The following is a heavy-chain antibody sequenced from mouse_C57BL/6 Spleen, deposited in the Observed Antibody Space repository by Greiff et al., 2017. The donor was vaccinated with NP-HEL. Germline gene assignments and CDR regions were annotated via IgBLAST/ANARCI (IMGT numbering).Heavy chain of an antibody. Sequence: VQLQQSGPELVKPGASVKISCKASGYTFTDYYMNWVKQSHGKSLEWIGDINPNNGGTSYNQKFKGKATLTVDKSSSTAYMELRSLTSEDSAVYYCARGNDGYYPFAYWGQGTLVTVSA. CDR3: ARGNDGYYPFAY. CDR2: INPNNGGT. D-gene: IGHD2-3*01. V-gene: IGHV1-26*01. J-gene: IGHJ3*01. CDR1: GYTFTDYY.